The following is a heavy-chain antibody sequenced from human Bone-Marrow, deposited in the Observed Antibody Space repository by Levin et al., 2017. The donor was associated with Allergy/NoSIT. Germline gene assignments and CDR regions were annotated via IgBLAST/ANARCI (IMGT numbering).Heavy chain of an antibody. Sequence: GGSLRLSCAASGFTFSNSWLSWVRQAPGKGLEWVANIKEDGSEKYYVDSVKGRFTISRDNAKNSLFVQMNSLRVEDTAVYYCARDQFRRATIGARWFDPWGQGTLVTVSS. CDR3: ARDQFRRATIGARWFDP. J-gene: IGHJ5*02. CDR1: GFTFSNSW. D-gene: IGHD5-24*01. V-gene: IGHV3-7*01. CDR2: IKEDGSEK.